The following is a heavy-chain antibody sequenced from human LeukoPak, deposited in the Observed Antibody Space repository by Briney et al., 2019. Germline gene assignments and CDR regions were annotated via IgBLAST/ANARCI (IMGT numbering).Heavy chain of an antibody. CDR3: ARDGRYYDSSGYIRGFDY. Sequence: ETLSLTCTVSGGSISSSSYYWGWIRQPPGKGLEWIGSIYYSGSTYYNPSLKSRVTISVDKSKNQFSLKLSSVTAADTAVYYCARDGRYYDSSGYIRGFDYWGQGTLVTVSS. V-gene: IGHV4-39*07. D-gene: IGHD3-22*01. CDR1: GGSISSSSYY. CDR2: IYYSGST. J-gene: IGHJ4*02.